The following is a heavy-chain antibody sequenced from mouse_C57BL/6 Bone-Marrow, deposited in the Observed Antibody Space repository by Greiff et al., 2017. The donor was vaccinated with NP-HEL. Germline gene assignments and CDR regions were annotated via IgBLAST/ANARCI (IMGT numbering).Heavy chain of an antibody. J-gene: IGHJ3*01. CDR2: INPNYGTT. V-gene: IGHV1-39*01. Sequence: EVQLVGSGPELVKPGASVKISCKASGYSFTDYNMNWVKQSNGKSLEWIGVINPNYGTTSYNQKFKGKATLTVDQSSSTAYMQLNSLTSEDSAVYYCARGDGYDGYLFAYWGQGTLVTVSA. CDR1: GYSFTDYN. D-gene: IGHD2-3*01. CDR3: ARGDGYDGYLFAY.